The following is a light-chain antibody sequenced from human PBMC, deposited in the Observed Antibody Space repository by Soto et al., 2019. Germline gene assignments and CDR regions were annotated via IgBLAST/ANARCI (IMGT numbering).Light chain of an antibody. CDR3: QQTYAAPLT. CDR1: QSISSY. Sequence: DIQMTQSPSSLSASVGDRVTITCRASQSISSYLNWYQQKPGKAPKLLIYAASSLQSGVPSRFSGSGSGTDFTLTISSLQPEDFATYYCQQTYAAPLTFGGGTRGEI. CDR2: AAS. V-gene: IGKV1-39*01. J-gene: IGKJ4*01.